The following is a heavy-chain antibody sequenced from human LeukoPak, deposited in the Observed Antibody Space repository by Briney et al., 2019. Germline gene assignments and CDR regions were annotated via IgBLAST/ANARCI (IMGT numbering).Heavy chain of an antibody. V-gene: IGHV3-30*04. J-gene: IGHJ4*02. CDR3: AKGGLLPIQLSGEDYFDY. D-gene: IGHD5-18*01. Sequence: GRSLRLSCAASGFTFSSYAMHWVRQAPGKGLEWVAVISYDGSNKYYADSVKGRFTISRDNSKNTLYLQMNSLRAEDTAVYYCAKGGLLPIQLSGEDYFDYWGQGTLVTVSS. CDR1: GFTFSSYA. CDR2: ISYDGSNK.